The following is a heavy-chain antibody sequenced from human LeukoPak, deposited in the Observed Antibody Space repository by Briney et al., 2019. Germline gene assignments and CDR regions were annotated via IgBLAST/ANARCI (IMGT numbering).Heavy chain of an antibody. D-gene: IGHD1-26*01. CDR1: GFTFSSYG. J-gene: IGHJ6*03. Sequence: GGSLRLSCAATGFTFSSYGMHWVRQAPGKGLEWVAVISYDGGNKYYADSVKGRFTISRDNSKNTLYLQMNSLRAEDTAVYYCAKDGVGATGYYMDVWGKGTTVTVSS. CDR3: AKDGVGATGYYMDV. CDR2: ISYDGGNK. V-gene: IGHV3-30*18.